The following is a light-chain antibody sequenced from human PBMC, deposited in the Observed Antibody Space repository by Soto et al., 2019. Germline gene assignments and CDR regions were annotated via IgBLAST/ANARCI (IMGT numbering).Light chain of an antibody. CDR1: SSDIGGYNY. J-gene: IGLJ1*01. CDR2: DVS. CDR3: SSYRARGTTHYV. V-gene: IGLV2-14*03. Sequence: QSALTQPASLSGYPGQSITISCTGTSSDIGGYNYVSWYQQHPGKAPKLMISDVSNRPSGVSNRFSGSKSGNTASLTISGLQAEDESDYSSSSYRARGTTHYVFGTGTKLTVL.